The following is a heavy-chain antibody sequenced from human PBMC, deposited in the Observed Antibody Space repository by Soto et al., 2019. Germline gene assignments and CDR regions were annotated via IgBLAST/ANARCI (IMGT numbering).Heavy chain of an antibody. CDR1: GFTFRSYW. Sequence: EVQLVESGGGLVQPGGSLRLSCAASGFTFRSYWMHWVRQSPGKGLVWVSRINSDESSTNYAESVKGRYTISRDNAKNSLYLQMNRLKTEDTSVYYCARDGYTYGYGAMDVWGQGTKVTVSS. J-gene: IGHJ6*02. CDR3: ARDGYTYGYGAMDV. D-gene: IGHD5-18*01. CDR2: INSDESST. V-gene: IGHV3-74*01.